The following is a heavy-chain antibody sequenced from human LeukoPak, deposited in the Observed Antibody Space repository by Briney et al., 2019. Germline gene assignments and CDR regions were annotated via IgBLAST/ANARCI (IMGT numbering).Heavy chain of an antibody. CDR3: ARDRDTIFGVVIIGGYYFDY. D-gene: IGHD3-3*01. CDR2: INPSSGDT. CDR1: AYTFTDYY. V-gene: IGHV1-2*06. J-gene: IGHJ4*02. Sequence: ASVKVSCKASAYTFTDYYVHWVRQAPGQGHEWMGRINPSSGDTNYAQNFQGRVTMTRDTSISTAYMELSRLRSDDTAVYYCARDRDTIFGVVIIGGYYFDYWGQGTLVTVSS.